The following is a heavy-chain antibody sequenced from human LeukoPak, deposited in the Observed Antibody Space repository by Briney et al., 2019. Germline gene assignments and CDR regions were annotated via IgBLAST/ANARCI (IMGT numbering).Heavy chain of an antibody. J-gene: IGHJ4*02. CDR3: ARDHMGATAN. CDR2: ISYDGSNK. Sequence: PGRSLRLSCAASGFTFSSYAMHWVRQAPGKGLEWVAVISYDGSNKYYADSVKGRFTISRDNSKNTLYLQMNSLRAEDTAVYYCARDHMGATANWGQGTLVTVSS. CDR1: GFTFSSYA. D-gene: IGHD1-26*01. V-gene: IGHV3-30*04.